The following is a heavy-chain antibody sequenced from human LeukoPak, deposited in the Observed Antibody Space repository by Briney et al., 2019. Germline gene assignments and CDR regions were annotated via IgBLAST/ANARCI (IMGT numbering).Heavy chain of an antibody. D-gene: IGHD4-17*01. J-gene: IGHJ5*02. CDR1: GGSISSSSYY. CDR2: IYYSGST. CDR3: ARHAAILRVTTNGWFDP. Sequence: SETLSLTCTVSGGSISSSSYYWGWIRQPPGKGLEWIGSIYYSGSTYYNPSLKSRVTISVDTSKNQFSLKLSSVTAADTAVYYCARHAAILRVTTNGWFDPWGQGTLVTVSS. V-gene: IGHV4-39*01.